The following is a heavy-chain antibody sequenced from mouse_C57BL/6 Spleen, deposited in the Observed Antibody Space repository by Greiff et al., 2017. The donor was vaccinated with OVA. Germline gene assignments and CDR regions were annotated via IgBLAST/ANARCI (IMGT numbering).Heavy chain of an antibody. J-gene: IGHJ2*01. CDR3: ARDGAQAYYFDY. Sequence: EVKLMESGGGLVKPGGSLKLSCAASGFTFSSYAMSWVRQTPEKRLEWVATISDGGSYTYYPDNVKGRFTISRDNAKNNLYLQMSHLKSEDTAMYYCARDGAQAYYFDYWGQGTTLTVSS. D-gene: IGHD3-2*02. CDR1: GFTFSSYA. V-gene: IGHV5-4*01. CDR2: ISDGGSYT.